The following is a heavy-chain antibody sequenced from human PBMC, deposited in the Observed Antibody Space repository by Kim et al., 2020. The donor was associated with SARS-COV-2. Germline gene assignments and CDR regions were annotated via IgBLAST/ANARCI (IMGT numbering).Heavy chain of an antibody. Sequence: YANSMGGRFSIFRDNAKKSLFLKMNSLRAEDRAVYYCTRDNPTVADFDSWGQGTLVTISS. J-gene: IGHJ4*02. V-gene: IGHV3-48*03. CDR3: TRDNPTVADFDS. D-gene: IGHD4-17*01.